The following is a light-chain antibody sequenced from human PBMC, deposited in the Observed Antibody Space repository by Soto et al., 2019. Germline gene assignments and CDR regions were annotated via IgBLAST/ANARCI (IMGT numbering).Light chain of an antibody. CDR1: QSISNL. Sequence: IQMTQSPSTLCSSLGDRVTITWGASQSISNLLAWYQQKPGKAPKLLIYDASTLESGVPSRFSVSGSGTDFTLTISRLQTEDFATYYCQQSYSTPITFGQGTRLEIK. J-gene: IGKJ5*01. CDR3: QQSYSTPIT. CDR2: DAS. V-gene: IGKV1-5*01.